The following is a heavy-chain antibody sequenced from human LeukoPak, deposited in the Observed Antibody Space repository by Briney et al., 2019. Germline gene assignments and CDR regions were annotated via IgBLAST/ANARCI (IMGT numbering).Heavy chain of an antibody. J-gene: IGHJ3*02. CDR2: IYYSGST. D-gene: IGHD1-26*01. V-gene: IGHV4-59*01. CDR3: AREIVGATTWAFDI. CDR1: GGSISSYY. Sequence: PSETLSLPCTVSGGSISSYYWSWIRQPPGKGLEWLGYIYYSGSTNYHPSLKSRVTVSVDTSKKQFSLKLSPVTAADTAVYYCAREIVGATTWAFDIWGQGTMVTVSS.